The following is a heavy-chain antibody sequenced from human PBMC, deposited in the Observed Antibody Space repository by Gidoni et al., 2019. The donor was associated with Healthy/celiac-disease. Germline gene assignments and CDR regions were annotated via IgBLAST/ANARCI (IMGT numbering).Heavy chain of an antibody. CDR1: GYTFTSYA. D-gene: IGHD3-9*01. CDR3: ARDVILRYFDGRISGRHFDY. V-gene: IGHV7-4-1*02. CDR2: INTNTGNP. J-gene: IGHJ4*02. Sequence: QVQLVQSGSELKKPGASVKVSCKASGYTFTSYAMNWVRQAPGQGLEWMGWINTNTGNPTYAQGFTGRFVFSLDTSVSTAYLQISSLKAEDTAVYYCARDVILRYFDGRISGRHFDYWGQGTLVTVSS.